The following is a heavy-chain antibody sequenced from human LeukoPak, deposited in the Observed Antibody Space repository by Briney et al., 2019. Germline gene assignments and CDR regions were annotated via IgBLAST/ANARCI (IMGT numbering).Heavy chain of an antibody. CDR2: ITSKIDGGTT. D-gene: IGHD6-13*01. J-gene: IGHJ1*01. CDR1: GFSFINAW. Sequence: GGSLRLSCAASGFSFINAWMRWVRQAPGKGLEWVGRITSKIDGGTTDYVATVNGRFIIPSGDSIDTLYLEIDSVQTDDTAVYYCSSLRGSSSQYFQHWGQGTLVTVSS. CDR3: SSLRGSSSQYFQH. V-gene: IGHV3-15*01.